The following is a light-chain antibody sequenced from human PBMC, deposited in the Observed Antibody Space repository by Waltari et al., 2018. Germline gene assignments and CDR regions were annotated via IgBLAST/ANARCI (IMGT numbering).Light chain of an antibody. CDR2: WAS. Sequence: DIVMTQSLDPLAASLGERATINRQYSQSVLYRPNNKNYLAWYQQKPGQPPKRLIYWASTRESGVPDRFSGSGSGTDFTLTISSLQAEDVAVYYCQQYYSTPYTFGQGTKLEIK. J-gene: IGKJ2*01. V-gene: IGKV4-1*01. CDR1: QSVLYRPNNKNY. CDR3: QQYYSTPYT.